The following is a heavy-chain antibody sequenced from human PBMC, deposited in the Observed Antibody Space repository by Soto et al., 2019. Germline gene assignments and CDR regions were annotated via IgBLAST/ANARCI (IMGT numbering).Heavy chain of an antibody. J-gene: IGHJ4*02. CDR3: ARPYFSSSSMFDY. V-gene: IGHV4-39*01. D-gene: IGHD6-6*01. CDR2: IYHTGTT. Sequence: SETLSLTCTVSGDSISSSTYYWGWIRQPPGKGLEWIGCIYHTGTTYYNPSLKSRVTISVDTSKNQFSLKLSSVTAADTAVYYCARPYFSSSSMFDYWVQGTLVTVSS. CDR1: GDSISSSTYY.